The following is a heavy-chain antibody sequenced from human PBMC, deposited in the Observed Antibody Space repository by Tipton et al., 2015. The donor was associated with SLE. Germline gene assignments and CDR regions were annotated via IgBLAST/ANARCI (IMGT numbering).Heavy chain of an antibody. D-gene: IGHD3-10*01. CDR1: GFTFSSYG. Sequence: SLRLSCAASGFTFSSYGMHWVRQAPGKGLEWVAFIRNDGSNKYYADSVNGRFTISRDKSKNTLYLQMNSLRVEDTAVYYCAKGASYYYGSGSYSGFDYWGQGTLVTVSS. CDR3: AKGASYYYGSGSYSGFDY. J-gene: IGHJ4*02. V-gene: IGHV3-30*02. CDR2: IRNDGSNK.